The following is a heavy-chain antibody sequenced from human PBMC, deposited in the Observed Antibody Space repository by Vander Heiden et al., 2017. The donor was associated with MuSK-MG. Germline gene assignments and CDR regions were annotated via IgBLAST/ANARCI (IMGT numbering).Heavy chain of an antibody. CDR2: INHRGVT. Sequence: QVHLQQWGAGLLKPSETLSLTCAVYGASLTGYQCWFRQSPGKGLEWIGEINHRGVTNYNPSLKSRVSISVDTSRNQFSLNLHSLTAADTAVYYCARGPGTSMIRGVLTNYWGQGTLVAVSS. CDR1: GASLTGYQ. D-gene: IGHD3-10*01. V-gene: IGHV4-34*01. J-gene: IGHJ4*02. CDR3: ARGPGTSMIRGVLTNY.